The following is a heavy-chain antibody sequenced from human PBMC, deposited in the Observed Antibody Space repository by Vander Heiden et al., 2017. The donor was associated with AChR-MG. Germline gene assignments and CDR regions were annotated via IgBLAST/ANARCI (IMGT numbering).Heavy chain of an antibody. V-gene: IGHV1-46*01. CDR3: ARDHYGDYGFYFDR. CDR1: GYTFTSYY. J-gene: IGHJ2*01. Sequence: QVQLVQSEAEVKTPGASVKVSCKASGYTFTSYYMHWVRQAPGQGPEWMVISNPSGVSTSYAQRFQGRVSMTRDMSTSTVYMELSSLRSEDTAVYYCARDHYGDYGFYFDRWGRGTLVTGSS. D-gene: IGHD4-17*01. CDR2: SNPSGVST.